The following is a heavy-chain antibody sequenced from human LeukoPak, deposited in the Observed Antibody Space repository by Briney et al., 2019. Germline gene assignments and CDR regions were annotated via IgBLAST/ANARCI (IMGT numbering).Heavy chain of an antibody. CDR1: GGSISSGGYY. Sequence: SETLSLTCTVSGGSISSGGYYWSWIRQHPGKGLEWIGYIYHSGSTYYNPSLKSRVTISVDRSKNQFSLKLSSVTAADTAVYYCARDGGGFLLDYWGQGTLVTVSS. CDR2: IYHSGST. V-gene: IGHV4-31*03. CDR3: ARDGGGFLLDY. D-gene: IGHD3-16*01. J-gene: IGHJ4*02.